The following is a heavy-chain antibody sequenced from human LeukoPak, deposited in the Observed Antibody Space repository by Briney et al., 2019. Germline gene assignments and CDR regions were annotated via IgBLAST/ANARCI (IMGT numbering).Heavy chain of an antibody. CDR2: INHSGST. J-gene: IGHJ6*03. CDR3: ARLGEYSSDYYYYYMDV. Sequence: SETLSLTCTVSGGSINAPNYYWGWIRQTPGTGLEWIGEINHSGSTNYNPSLKSRVTISVDTSKNQFSLKLSSVTAADTAVYYCARLGEYSSDYYYYYMDVWGKGTTVTISS. V-gene: IGHV4-39*07. CDR1: GGSINAPNYY. D-gene: IGHD6-19*01.